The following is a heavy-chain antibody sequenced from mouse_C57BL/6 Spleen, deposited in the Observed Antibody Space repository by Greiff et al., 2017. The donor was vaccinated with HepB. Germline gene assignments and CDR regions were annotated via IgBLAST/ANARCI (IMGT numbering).Heavy chain of an antibody. CDR3: ARNAPAQATWFAY. CDR1: GFSLTSYG. D-gene: IGHD3-2*02. CDR2: IWSGGST. J-gene: IGHJ3*01. V-gene: IGHV2-2*01. Sequence: VKLMESGPGLVQPSQSLSITCTVSGFSLTSYGVHWVRQSPGKGLEWLGVIWSGGSTDYNAAFISRLSISKDNSKSQVFFKMNSLQADDTAIYYCARNAPAQATWFAYWGQGTLVTVSA.